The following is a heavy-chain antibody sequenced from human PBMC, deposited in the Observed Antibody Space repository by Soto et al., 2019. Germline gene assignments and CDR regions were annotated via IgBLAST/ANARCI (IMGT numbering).Heavy chain of an antibody. D-gene: IGHD6-19*01. Sequence: SETLSLTCAVYGGSFSGYYWSWIRQPPGKGLEWIGEINHSGSTNYNPSLKSRVTISVDTSKNQFSLKLSSVTAADTAVYYCARVSSSGWTHIDYYYYYYMDVWGKGTTVTVSS. CDR1: GGSFSGYY. CDR2: INHSGST. J-gene: IGHJ6*03. V-gene: IGHV4-34*01. CDR3: ARVSSSGWTHIDYYYYYYMDV.